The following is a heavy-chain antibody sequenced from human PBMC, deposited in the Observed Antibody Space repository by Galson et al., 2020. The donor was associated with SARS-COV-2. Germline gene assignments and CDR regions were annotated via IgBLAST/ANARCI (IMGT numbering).Heavy chain of an antibody. J-gene: IGHJ6*02. V-gene: IGHV1-69*13. Sequence: SVKVSCKASGGTFSSYAISWVRQAPGQGLEWMGGIIPIFGTANYAQKFQGRVTITADESTSTAYMELSSLRSEDTAVYYCATKIRFGASKGAYYYGMDVWGQGTTVTVSS. CDR3: ATKIRFGASKGAYYYGMDV. CDR2: IIPIFGTA. CDR1: GGTFSSYA. D-gene: IGHD3-10*01.